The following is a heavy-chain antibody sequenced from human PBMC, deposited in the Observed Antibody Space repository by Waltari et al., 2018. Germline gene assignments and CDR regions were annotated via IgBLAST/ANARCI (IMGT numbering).Heavy chain of an antibody. Sequence: ELQLVESGGDLVQPGVSLRLSCAASGFPFTICWMSWFRQAPGKGLERVANMNEDGSEKYYVDAVKGRFTISRDNAKNSLYLQMNSLRAEDTAAYYCVRDDSSGHYYFDYWGQGTLVTVSS. CDR2: MNEDGSEK. J-gene: IGHJ4*02. CDR1: GFPFTICW. D-gene: IGHD3-22*01. V-gene: IGHV3-7*03. CDR3: VRDDSSGHYYFDY.